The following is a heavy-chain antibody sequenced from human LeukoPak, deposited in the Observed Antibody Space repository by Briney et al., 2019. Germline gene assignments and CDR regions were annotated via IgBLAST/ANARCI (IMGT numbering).Heavy chain of an antibody. CDR2: INPSGGST. V-gene: IGHV1-46*01. D-gene: IGHD5-12*01. Sequence: GVSVKVSCKAFGYSPTNYYVHWVRQAPGQGLEWMGEINPSGGSTSYAQKFQGRITVTRDTYTNTVYMDLSSLRSEDTATYYCARGAPTTRIGAGRFDYWGQGSLLTVAS. CDR3: ARGAPTTRIGAGRFDY. CDR1: GYSPTNYY. J-gene: IGHJ4*02.